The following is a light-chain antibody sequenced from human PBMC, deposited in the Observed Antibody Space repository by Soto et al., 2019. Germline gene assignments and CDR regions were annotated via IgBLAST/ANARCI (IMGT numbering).Light chain of an antibody. J-gene: IGLJ1*01. CDR2: STN. V-gene: IGLV8-61*01. CDR3: SSYAGTHIV. Sequence: QAVVTQEPSFSVSPGGTVTLTCGLTSGSVSTTYYPSWYQQTPGQAPRTLIYSTNIRSSGVPDRFSGSILGNKAALTITGAQADDESDYHCSSYAGTHIVFGTGTKLTVL. CDR1: SGSVSTTYY.